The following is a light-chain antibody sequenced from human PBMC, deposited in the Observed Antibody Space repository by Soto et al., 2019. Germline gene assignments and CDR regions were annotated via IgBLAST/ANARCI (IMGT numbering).Light chain of an antibody. CDR1: QSISSN. CDR2: RTS. CDR3: QHFGSSPPVT. Sequence: EIVMTQSPATLSVSPGERATLSCRASQSISSNLAWYQQKPGQAPRLLMFRTSSRATGFPARFSGSGSGTEFNLTISGLEPEDFAVYFCQHFGSSPPVTFGQGTRLEIK. J-gene: IGKJ5*01. V-gene: IGKV3-15*01.